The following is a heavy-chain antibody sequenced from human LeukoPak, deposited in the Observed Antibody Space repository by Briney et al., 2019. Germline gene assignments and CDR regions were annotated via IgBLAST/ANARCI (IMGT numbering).Heavy chain of an antibody. CDR2: IYHSGST. V-gene: IGHV4-38-2*02. Sequence: SETLSLTCTVSGYSISSGYYWGWIRQPPGKGLEWIGSIYHSGSTYYNPSLKSRVTISVDTSKNQFSLKLSSVTAADTAVYYCARVNLYDYVWGSYRPDAFDIWGQGTMVTVSS. CDR3: ARVNLYDYVWGSYRPDAFDI. D-gene: IGHD3-16*02. J-gene: IGHJ3*02. CDR1: GYSISSGYY.